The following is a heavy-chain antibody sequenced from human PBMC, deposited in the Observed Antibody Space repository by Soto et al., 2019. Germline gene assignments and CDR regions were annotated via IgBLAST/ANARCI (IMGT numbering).Heavy chain of an antibody. CDR1: GFTFSDYY. Sequence: QVQLVESGGGLVKPGGCLRLSCAASGFTFSDYYMSWIRQAPGKGLEWVSYISSSGSDTNYADPAKGRFTVSKDNATNSLYLQMNSLRAEDTAVYDCARSLRGYSGYSGYWGQGTLVTVS. J-gene: IGHJ4*02. CDR2: ISSSGSDT. CDR3: ARSLRGYSGYSGY. V-gene: IGHV3-11*05. D-gene: IGHD5-12*01.